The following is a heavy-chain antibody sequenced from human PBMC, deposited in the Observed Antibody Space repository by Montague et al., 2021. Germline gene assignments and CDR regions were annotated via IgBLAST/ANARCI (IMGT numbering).Heavy chain of an antibody. Sequence: NDYAVSLKSRITINPETSKNQISLQLNSVTPEDTAVYYCARTSASSVYWGQGTLVTVSS. CDR2: N. CDR3: ARTSASSVY. J-gene: IGHJ4*02. V-gene: IGHV6-1*01. D-gene: IGHD1-26*01.